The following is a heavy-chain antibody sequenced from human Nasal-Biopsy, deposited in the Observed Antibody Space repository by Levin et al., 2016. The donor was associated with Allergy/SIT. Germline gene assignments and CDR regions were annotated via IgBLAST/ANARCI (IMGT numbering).Heavy chain of an antibody. CDR3: TRGAPYGSGSYYFDY. V-gene: IGHV3-49*04. J-gene: IGHJ4*02. Sequence: GGSLRLSCLASGFIFGDYEMSWVRQAPGKGLEWVGLIRSKDYGETTRYAASVKGRFTISRDDSKSVAHLHMNSLKTEDTAVYYCTRGAPYGSGSYYFDYWGQGTLVTVSS. CDR2: IRSKDYGETT. D-gene: IGHD3-10*01. CDR1: GFIFGDYE.